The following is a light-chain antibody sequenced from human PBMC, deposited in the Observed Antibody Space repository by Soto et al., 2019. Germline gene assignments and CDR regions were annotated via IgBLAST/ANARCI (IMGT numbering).Light chain of an antibody. V-gene: IGKV1-27*01. J-gene: IGKJ1*01. CDR3: QKSDSAPRT. Sequence: DIQMTQSPSSLSASVGDRVTITCRASQGISNYLAWYQQKPGKVPELLISAASTLQSGVPSRFSGSGSGTDFTLTISSLQPEDVATYYCQKSDSAPRTCGQGTKVEIK. CDR1: QGISNY. CDR2: AAS.